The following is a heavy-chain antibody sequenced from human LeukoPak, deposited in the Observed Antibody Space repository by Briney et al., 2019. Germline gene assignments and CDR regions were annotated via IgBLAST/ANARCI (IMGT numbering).Heavy chain of an antibody. CDR1: GYTFSGYY. Sequence: ASVKVSCKASGYTFSGYYMHWVRQAPGQGLEWMGWINPKSGGTNEAQKFHDRVTMTRDTSIRTAYMEVSRLRSDDTAVYYCAKGAEEGVVITAVYYYYMDVWGKGTTVTISS. J-gene: IGHJ6*03. V-gene: IGHV1-2*02. D-gene: IGHD3-22*01. CDR3: AKGAEEGVVITAVYYYYMDV. CDR2: INPKSGGT.